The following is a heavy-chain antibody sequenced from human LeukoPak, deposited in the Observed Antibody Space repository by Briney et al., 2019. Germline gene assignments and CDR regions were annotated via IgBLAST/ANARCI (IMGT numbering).Heavy chain of an antibody. D-gene: IGHD5-18*01. Sequence: SETLSLACTVSGGSISSGSYYWTWIRQPAGKGLEWIGRIYTSGSTNHNPSLKSRVTISLDTSKNQFSLKLISVTAADTAVYFCAREMGYSYGPHYFDYWGQGTLVTVSS. V-gene: IGHV4-61*02. J-gene: IGHJ4*02. CDR3: AREMGYSYGPHYFDY. CDR1: GGSISSGSYY. CDR2: IYTSGST.